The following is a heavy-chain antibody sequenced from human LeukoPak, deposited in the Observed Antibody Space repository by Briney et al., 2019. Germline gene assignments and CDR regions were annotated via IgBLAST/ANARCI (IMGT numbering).Heavy chain of an antibody. Sequence: GGSLRLSSPAAAPSSDAYAMRWDRQAPGKGLEWVALMRWEGGTTYYADSVRGRFTISQDNNKNNLYLQRDRLTTEDTAFYYCTRDTHYGATTNYVHLWGQGTLVSVSS. J-gene: IGHJ4*02. V-gene: IGHV3-43*01. D-gene: IGHD4/OR15-4a*01. CDR2: MRWEGGTT. CDR1: APSSDAYA. CDR3: TRDTHYGATTNYVHL.